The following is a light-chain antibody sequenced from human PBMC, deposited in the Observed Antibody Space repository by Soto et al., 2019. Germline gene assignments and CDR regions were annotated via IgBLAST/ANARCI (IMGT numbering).Light chain of an antibody. V-gene: IGLV2-23*02. Sequence: QSALTQPASVSGSPGQSITISCTGTSSDVGSYNLVSWYQQRPGEAPKLMISEVSKRPSGVSDRFSGSKSGNTASLTISGLQAEDEDDYHCCSYAGGSTFVVFGGGTNLTVL. CDR2: EVS. CDR3: CSYAGGSTFVV. J-gene: IGLJ2*01. CDR1: SSDVGSYNL.